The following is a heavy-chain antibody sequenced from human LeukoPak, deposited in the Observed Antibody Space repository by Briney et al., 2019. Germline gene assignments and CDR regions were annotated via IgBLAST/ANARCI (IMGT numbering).Heavy chain of an antibody. D-gene: IGHD3-22*01. V-gene: IGHV3-23*01. CDR2: ISGSGGST. Sequence: GGSLRLSCAASGFTFSSYAMSWVRQAPGKGLEWVSAISGSGGSTYYADSVKGRFTISRDNSKNTLYLQMNSLRAEDTAVYYCAKDTSGYYDSSGYPNPVDYWGQGTLVTVSS. CDR3: AKDTSGYYDSSGYPNPVDY. J-gene: IGHJ4*02. CDR1: GFTFSSYA.